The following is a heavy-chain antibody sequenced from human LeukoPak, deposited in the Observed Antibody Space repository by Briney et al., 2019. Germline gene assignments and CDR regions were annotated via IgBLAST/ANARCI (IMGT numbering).Heavy chain of an antibody. CDR1: GGSMSSYY. Sequence: SETLSLTCTVSGGSMSSYYWSWIRQPAGKGPEWMGRIFTSGSTTYNPSLKSRVTMSIDTSKDQFSLKLTSVTAADTAVYYCARCLYYYDTTGYHNCFDPWGQGTLVTVSS. V-gene: IGHV4-4*07. J-gene: IGHJ5*02. CDR2: IFTSGST. CDR3: ARCLYYYDTTGYHNCFDP. D-gene: IGHD3-22*01.